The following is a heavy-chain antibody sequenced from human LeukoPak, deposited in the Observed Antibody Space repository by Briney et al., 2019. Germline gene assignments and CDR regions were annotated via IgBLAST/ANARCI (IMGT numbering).Heavy chain of an antibody. CDR2: IYHSGRT. V-gene: IGHV4-38-2*02. CDR3: ARVGARGAIDY. J-gene: IGHJ4*02. Sequence: PAETLSLTCTVSGYSISDGYYWGWIRQPPGKGLEWIGSIYHSGRTYYNPSLKSRVTISVDTSKSQFSLKLSSVTAADTAVYFCARVGARGAIDYWGQGTLVTVSS. CDR1: GYSISDGYY. D-gene: IGHD1-26*01.